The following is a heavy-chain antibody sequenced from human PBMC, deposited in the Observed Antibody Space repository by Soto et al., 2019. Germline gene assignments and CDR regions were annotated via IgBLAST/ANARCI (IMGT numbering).Heavy chain of an antibody. Sequence: ASVKVSCKASGYTFTSYAMHWVRQAPGQRLEWMGWINAGNGNTKYSQKFQGRVTITRDTSASTAYMELSSLRSEDTAVYYCARQGGSMMEKTTRGKYGMDVWGQGTTVTVSS. CDR1: GYTFTSYA. J-gene: IGHJ6*02. CDR3: ARQGGSMMEKTTRGKYGMDV. D-gene: IGHD3-22*01. V-gene: IGHV1-3*01. CDR2: INAGNGNT.